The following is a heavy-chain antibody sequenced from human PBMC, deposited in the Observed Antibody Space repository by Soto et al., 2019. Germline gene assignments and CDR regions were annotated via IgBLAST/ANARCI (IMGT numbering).Heavy chain of an antibody. CDR2: INRVGDDR. Sequence: AGGSLRLSCEGSGFIFGADWMTWVRQAPGKGLEWVANINRVGDDRYYVDSVKGRFTISRDNAQNSLYLQMNSLRAEDTAVYYCTRDLDIRGSAPISEYWGQGTLVTVSS. CDR1: GFIFGADW. V-gene: IGHV3-7*03. D-gene: IGHD2-2*03. CDR3: TRDLDIRGSAPISEY. J-gene: IGHJ4*02.